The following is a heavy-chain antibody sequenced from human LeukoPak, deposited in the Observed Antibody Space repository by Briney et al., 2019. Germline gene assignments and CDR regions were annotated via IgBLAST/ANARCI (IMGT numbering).Heavy chain of an antibody. Sequence: SETLSLTCTVSGGSISSGSYYWSWIRQPAGKGLEWIGRIYTSGSTNYNPSLKSRVTISVDTSKNQFSLKLSSVTAADTAVYYCGGFSKRSRITMVRGVYRVSDAFDIWGQGTMVTVSS. CDR2: IYTSGST. CDR3: GGFSKRSRITMVRGVYRVSDAFDI. V-gene: IGHV4-61*02. J-gene: IGHJ3*02. CDR1: GGSISSGSYY. D-gene: IGHD3-10*01.